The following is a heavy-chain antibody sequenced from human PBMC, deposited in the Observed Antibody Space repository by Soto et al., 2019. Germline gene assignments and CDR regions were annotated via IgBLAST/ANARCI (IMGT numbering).Heavy chain of an antibody. J-gene: IGHJ5*02. D-gene: IGHD6-13*01. V-gene: IGHV1-8*01. CDR3: ARASYSSSFNWFDP. CDR2: MSPRGGSR. CDR1: GYTFTNYD. Sequence: ASVKVSCKASGYTFTNYDINWVRQATGQGLEWMGWMSPRGGSRGNAQKFQGRVTVTTDTSTSTAYMELSSLRSEDTAVYYCARASYSSSFNWFDPWGQGTLVTV.